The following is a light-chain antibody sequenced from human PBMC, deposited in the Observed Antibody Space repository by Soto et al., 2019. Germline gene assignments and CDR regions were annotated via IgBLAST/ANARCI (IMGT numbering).Light chain of an antibody. CDR2: DAS. CDR1: QRISNK. V-gene: IGKV3D-15*01. Sequence: EIVLTQSTVTLSVSPGERATLSCRASQRISNKLAWYQQKPAQAPRLLIYDASTRATGIPARFSGRGSGTEFTLTINSLQSEDFAVYYCQQYNNWPPVYTFGQGTKLEIK. CDR3: QQYNNWPPVYT. J-gene: IGKJ2*01.